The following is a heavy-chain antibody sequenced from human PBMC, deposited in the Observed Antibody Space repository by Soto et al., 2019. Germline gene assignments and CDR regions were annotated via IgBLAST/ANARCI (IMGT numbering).Heavy chain of an antibody. CDR2: IIPIFGTA. J-gene: IGHJ6*02. Sequence: QVQLVQSGAEVKKPGSSVKVSCKASGGTFSSYAISWVRQAPGQGLEWMGGIIPIFGTANYAQKFQDRVTITADESTSTAYMELISMRSEDTAVYYCARSSISLVRGADYTMDVWGQGTTVTVSS. CDR1: GGTFSSYA. CDR3: ARSSISLVRGADYTMDV. D-gene: IGHD3-10*01. V-gene: IGHV1-69*01.